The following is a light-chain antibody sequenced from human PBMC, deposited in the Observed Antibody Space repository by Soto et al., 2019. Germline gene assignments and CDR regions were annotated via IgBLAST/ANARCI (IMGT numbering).Light chain of an antibody. J-gene: IGLJ2*01. CDR2: EVS. CDR3: ASYTSSSTRV. CDR1: SSDVGGYNY. V-gene: IGLV2-14*01. Sequence: QSALTQPASVSGSPGQSITISCTGTSSDVGGYNYVSWYQQHPGKAPQLMIYEVSNRPSGVSNRFSGSKSGNTASLTISGLQTDDEADYYCASYTSSSTRVFGGGTKVTVL.